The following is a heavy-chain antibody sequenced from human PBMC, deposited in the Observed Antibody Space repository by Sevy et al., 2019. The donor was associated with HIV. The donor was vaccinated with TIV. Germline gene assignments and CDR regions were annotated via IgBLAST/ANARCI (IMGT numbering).Heavy chain of an antibody. CDR3: AGSSGYYFCFDF. CDR1: GFSFSNYN. CDR2: MSSGSDHI. V-gene: IGHV3-21*01. J-gene: IGHJ4*02. D-gene: IGHD3-22*01. Sequence: GGSLRLSCTGSGFSFSNYNMNWVRQAPGKGPEWVSSMSSGSDHIYYADSVKGRFTVSRDNAKNSLYLQMDSLRAEDTAVYYCAGSSGYYFCFDFWGLGSLVTVSS.